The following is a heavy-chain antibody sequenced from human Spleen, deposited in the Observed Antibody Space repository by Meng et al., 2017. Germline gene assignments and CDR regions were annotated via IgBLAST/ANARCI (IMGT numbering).Heavy chain of an antibody. Sequence: QVQLVESGGGLVKPGGSVRLSCAASGFTFSDYYMSWIRQAPGKGLEWISYIITSGNTIYYTDSVKGRFAISRDNAKNSLYLQMSSLRAEDTAVYYCARGFNGGNSGAFGYWGQGTLVTVSS. D-gene: IGHD4-23*01. V-gene: IGHV3-11*01. CDR3: ARGFNGGNSGAFGY. CDR2: IITSGNTI. CDR1: GFTFSDYY. J-gene: IGHJ4*02.